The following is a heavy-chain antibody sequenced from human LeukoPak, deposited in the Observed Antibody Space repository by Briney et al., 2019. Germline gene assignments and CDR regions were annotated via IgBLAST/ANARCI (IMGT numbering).Heavy chain of an antibody. CDR1: GFTFSSYG. V-gene: IGHV3-33*01. D-gene: IGHD2-2*01. CDR2: IWYDGSNK. CDR3: ATSVVPAAMFNYYYYGMDV. J-gene: IGHJ6*02. Sequence: GRSLRLSCAASGFTFSSYGMHWVRQAPGKGLDWVAIIWYDGSNKFYADSVKGRFTISRDNSKNTLYLQMNSLRAEDTAVYYCATSVVPAAMFNYYYYGMDVWGQGTTVTVSS.